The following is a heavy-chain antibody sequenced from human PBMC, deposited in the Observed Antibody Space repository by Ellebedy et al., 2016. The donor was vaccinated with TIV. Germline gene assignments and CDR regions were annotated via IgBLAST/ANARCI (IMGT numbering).Heavy chain of an antibody. CDR1: GFTFDDYA. D-gene: IGHD6-19*01. V-gene: IGHV3-9*01. J-gene: IGHJ4*02. CDR2: ISWNSGSI. CDR3: ARDQGWAVAGTTRFDY. Sequence: SLKISCAASGFTFDDYAMHWVRQAPGKGLEWVSGISWNSGSIGYADSVKGRFTISRDNAKNSLYLQMSSLRAEDTAVYYCARDQGWAVAGTTRFDYWGQGTLVTVSS.